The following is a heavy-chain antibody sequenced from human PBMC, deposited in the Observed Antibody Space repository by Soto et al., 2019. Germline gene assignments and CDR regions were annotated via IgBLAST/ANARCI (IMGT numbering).Heavy chain of an antibody. V-gene: IGHV4-31*03. Sequence: THSHTSTVSGGSIISGGYYWSWIRKHPGKGLEWIGYIYYSGSTYYNPSLKSRVTISVDTSKNQFSLKLSSVTAADTAVYYCARSDENLSSGWYFDYWGQGTLVTVSS. CDR3: ARSDENLSSGWYFDY. J-gene: IGHJ4*02. CDR1: GGSIISGGYY. CDR2: IYYSGST. D-gene: IGHD6-19*01.